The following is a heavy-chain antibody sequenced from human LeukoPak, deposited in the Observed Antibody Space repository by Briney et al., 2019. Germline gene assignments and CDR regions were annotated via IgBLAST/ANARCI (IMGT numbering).Heavy chain of an antibody. CDR3: ASGSYFDY. V-gene: IGHV3-23*01. D-gene: IGHD1-26*01. CDR2: ISGSGIST. J-gene: IGHJ4*02. CDR1: GFTFSSYA. Sequence: GGSLRLSCAASGFTFSSYAMNWVRQAPGKGLEWVSHISGSGISTYYADSVKGRFTISRDNSKNTLYLQMNSLRAEDTAVYYCASGSYFDYWGQGTLVTVSS.